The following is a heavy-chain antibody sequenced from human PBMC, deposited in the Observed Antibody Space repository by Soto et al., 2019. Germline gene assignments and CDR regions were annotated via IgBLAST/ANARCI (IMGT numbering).Heavy chain of an antibody. Sequence: ALVKVSCKXSGYTFTNHGISWVRQAPGQGLEWLGWISGHNGNTKYAQRLKGRVTMTADTSTSTAYMELRSLRSDDTAVYYCARDLYPLAYYFDFWGQGTLVTVSS. V-gene: IGHV1-18*04. CDR2: ISGHNGNT. J-gene: IGHJ4*02. CDR3: ARDLYPLAYYFDF. D-gene: IGHD2-8*01. CDR1: GYTFTNHG.